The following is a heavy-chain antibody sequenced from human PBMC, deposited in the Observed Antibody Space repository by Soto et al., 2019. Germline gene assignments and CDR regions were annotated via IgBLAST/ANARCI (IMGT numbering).Heavy chain of an antibody. D-gene: IGHD6-25*01. CDR1: GFTFSSYG. CDR2: IWYDGSNK. CDR3: AREVRSGRGINWFEP. V-gene: IGHV3-33*01. J-gene: IGHJ5*02. Sequence: GGSLRLSCAASGFTFSSYGMHWVRQAPGKGLEWVAVIWYDGSNKYYADSVKGRFTISRDNSKNTLYLQMNSLRAEDTAVYYCAREVRSGRGINWFEPWGQGTLVTASS.